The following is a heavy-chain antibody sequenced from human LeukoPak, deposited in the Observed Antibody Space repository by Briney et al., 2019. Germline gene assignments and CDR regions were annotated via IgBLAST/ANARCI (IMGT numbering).Heavy chain of an antibody. CDR3: AREGGNEATNYYYYYYMDA. J-gene: IGHJ6*03. CDR2: ISSSGSTI. D-gene: IGHD4-23*01. CDR1: GFTFSSYE. Sequence: GGSLRLSCAASGFTFSSYEMNWVRQAPGKGLEWVSYISSSGSTIYYADSVKGRFTISRDNAKNSLYLQMNSLRAEDTAVYYCAREGGNEATNYYYYYYMDAWGKGTTVTVSS. V-gene: IGHV3-48*03.